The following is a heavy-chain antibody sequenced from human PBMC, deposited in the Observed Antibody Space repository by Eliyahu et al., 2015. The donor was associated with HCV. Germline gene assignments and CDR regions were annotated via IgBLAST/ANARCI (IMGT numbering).Heavy chain of an antibody. D-gene: IGHD6-19*01. CDR1: GGSIXXYY. Sequence: QVQLQESGPGLVKPSETLSLTCTVSGGSIXXYYWSXIRQPPGKGLEWIGYIHYSGSTNHNPSXKSRVTISVDTSKNQFSLNLTSVTAADTAVYYCASGGGGIAVAGTGGWFDPWGQGTLVTVSS. CDR3: ASGGGGIAVAGTGGWFDP. CDR2: IHYSGST. J-gene: IGHJ5*02. V-gene: IGHV4-59*01.